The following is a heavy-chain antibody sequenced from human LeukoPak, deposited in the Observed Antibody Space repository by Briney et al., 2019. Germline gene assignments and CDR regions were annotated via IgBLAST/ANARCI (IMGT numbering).Heavy chain of an antibody. J-gene: IGHJ4*02. Sequence: ASVKVSCKPSGYTFTAYYMHWVRQAPGQRLEWMGGIKPSTGDTNYAQNFQGRVAMTRDTSIATAYMELSRLRSDDTAIYYCVATTYSDYVQFDYWGQGTLVTVSS. CDR3: VATTYSDYVQFDY. CDR1: GYTFTAYY. CDR2: IKPSTGDT. D-gene: IGHD4-11*01. V-gene: IGHV1-2*02.